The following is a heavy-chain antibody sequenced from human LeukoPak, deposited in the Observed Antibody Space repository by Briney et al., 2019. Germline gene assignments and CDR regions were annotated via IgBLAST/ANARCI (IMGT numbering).Heavy chain of an antibody. CDR2: IYPGDSDT. D-gene: IGHD6-19*01. CDR3: ARQRYSSDIDY. J-gene: IGHJ4*02. V-gene: IGHV5-51*01. Sequence: GESLKISCKGSGYSFTSYWIGWVRQMPGKGLEWMGIIYPGDSDTRYSPSFQGQVTISADNSISTAYLQWNSLKALDTAMYYCARQRYSSDIDYWGQGTLVTVSS. CDR1: GYSFTSYW.